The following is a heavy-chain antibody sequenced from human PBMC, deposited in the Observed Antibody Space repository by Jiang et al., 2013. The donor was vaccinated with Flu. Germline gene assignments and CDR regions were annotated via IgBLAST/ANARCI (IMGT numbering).Heavy chain of an antibody. Sequence: YYADSVKGRFTISRDNSKNTVHLQMDSLGAEDTAVYYCAKNYGSGSYLSALDYWGQGTLITVSS. V-gene: IGHV3-30*02. CDR3: AKNYGSGSYLSALDY. J-gene: IGHJ4*02. D-gene: IGHD3-10*01.